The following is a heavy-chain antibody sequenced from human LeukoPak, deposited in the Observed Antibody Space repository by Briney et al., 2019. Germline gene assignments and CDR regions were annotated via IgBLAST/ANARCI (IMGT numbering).Heavy chain of an antibody. CDR3: ANHLACGSTSCPPFDY. D-gene: IGHD2-2*01. J-gene: IGHJ4*02. CDR2: ISRSRSYI. Sequence: PGGSLRLSCAASGFTFDDYGMSWVRQAPGKGLEWVSSISRSRSYIYYADSVKGRFTISRDNAKNSLYLQMNSLRAEDTAVYYCANHLACGSTSCPPFDYWGQGTLVTVSS. V-gene: IGHV3-21*01. CDR1: GFTFDDYG.